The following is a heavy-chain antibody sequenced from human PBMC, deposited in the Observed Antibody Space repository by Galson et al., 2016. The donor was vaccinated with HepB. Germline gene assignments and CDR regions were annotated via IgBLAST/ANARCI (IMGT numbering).Heavy chain of an antibody. J-gene: IGHJ2*01. Sequence: LSLTCAVSGGSFSNYYWSCIRQVPGKGLEWIGEINRSGNKNYNPSLMSRVDLSVDTSKTQFSLELTSVTAADSGVYYCARGYFWILAVAGWYFDYWGRGTLATVSP. D-gene: IGHD6-19*01. V-gene: IGHV4-34*01. CDR2: INRSGNK. CDR1: GGSFSNYY. CDR3: ARGYFWILAVAGWYFDY.